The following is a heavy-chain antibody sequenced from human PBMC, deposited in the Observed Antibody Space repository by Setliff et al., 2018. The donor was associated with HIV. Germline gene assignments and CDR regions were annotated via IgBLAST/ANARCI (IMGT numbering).Heavy chain of an antibody. CDR2: SNPNTGGT. CDR1: GYMFNIYY. CDR3: ARDTHYYDSSGSDY. J-gene: IGHJ4*02. V-gene: IGHV1-2*02. D-gene: IGHD3-22*01. Sequence: GASVKVSCKASGYMFNIYYMHWVRQVPGQGLEWMGWSNPNTGGTKYAQKFQGRVTMTRDTSISTAYMELSRLRSDDTAVYYCARDTHYYDSSGSDYWGQGTLVTVSS.